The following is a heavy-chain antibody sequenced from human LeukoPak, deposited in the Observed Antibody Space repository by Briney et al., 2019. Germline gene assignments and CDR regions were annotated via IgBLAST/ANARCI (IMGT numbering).Heavy chain of an antibody. CDR2: TKQDGSEK. J-gene: IGHJ3*02. CDR3: ARELAAGAGAFDI. D-gene: IGHD6-13*01. CDR1: GFTFSRYW. V-gene: IGHV3-7*01. Sequence: PGGSLRLSCAASGFTFSRYWMSWVRQAPGKGLEWVANTKQDGSEKYYVDSVKGRFTISRDNAKNSLYLHMNSLRAEDTAVYYCARELAAGAGAFDIWGRGTMVTVSS.